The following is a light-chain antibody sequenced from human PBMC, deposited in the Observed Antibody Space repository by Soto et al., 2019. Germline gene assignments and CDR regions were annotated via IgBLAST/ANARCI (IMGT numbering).Light chain of an antibody. V-gene: IGKV3-20*01. Sequence: EIVLTQSPGTLSLSPGERATLSCRASQSVSSSYLAWYQQKPGQAPRLLIYGASSRATGIPDRFSGSGSGTDFTLTISRPEPEDFAVYYCQQYGNAPFTFGPGTKVDIK. CDR1: QSVSSSY. J-gene: IGKJ3*01. CDR3: QQYGNAPFT. CDR2: GAS.